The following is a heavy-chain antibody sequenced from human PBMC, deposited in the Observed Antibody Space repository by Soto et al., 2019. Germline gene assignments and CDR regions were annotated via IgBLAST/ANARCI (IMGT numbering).Heavy chain of an antibody. J-gene: IGHJ6*02. Sequence: EVQLVESGGGLVQPGGSLRLSCAASGFTFSSYSMNWVRQAPGKGLEWVSYISSSSSTIYYADSVKGRFTISRDNAKNSLYMKMNSLRDEDTAVYYCARELPSEWLSRTYYYYGMDVWGQGTTVTVSS. D-gene: IGHD5-12*01. CDR1: GFTFSSYS. V-gene: IGHV3-48*02. CDR3: ARELPSEWLSRTYYYYGMDV. CDR2: ISSSSSTI.